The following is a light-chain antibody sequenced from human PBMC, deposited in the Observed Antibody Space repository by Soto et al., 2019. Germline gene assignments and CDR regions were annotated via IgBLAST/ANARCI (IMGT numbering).Light chain of an antibody. CDR2: KAS. Sequence: DIQMTQSPSTLSASVGDRVTITCRASQSISSWLAWYQHKPGKAPNLLIYKASSLEIGVPSRFSGRGSGTEFTLTVSSLQPDDFATYYCQQYDSYPLTFGGGNKVEIK. CDR1: QSISSW. J-gene: IGKJ4*01. V-gene: IGKV1-5*03. CDR3: QQYDSYPLT.